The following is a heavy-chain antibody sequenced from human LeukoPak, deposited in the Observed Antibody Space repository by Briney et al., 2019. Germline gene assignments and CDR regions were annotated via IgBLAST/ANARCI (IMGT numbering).Heavy chain of an antibody. CDR3: AKGDPYGSGSYSVDY. J-gene: IGHJ4*02. V-gene: IGHV3-30*18. CDR2: ISYDGSNK. Sequence: PGRSLRLSCAASGFTFSRYGMHWVRQASGKALEWVALISYDGSNKYYADSVKGRFTISRDNSKNTLYLQMNSLRPEDTAVYYCAKGDPYGSGSYSVDYWGQGTLVTVSS. CDR1: GFTFSRYG. D-gene: IGHD3-10*01.